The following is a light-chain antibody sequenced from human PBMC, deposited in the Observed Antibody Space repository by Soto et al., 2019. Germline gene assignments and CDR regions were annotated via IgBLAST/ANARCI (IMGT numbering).Light chain of an antibody. CDR2: VNSDGSH. Sequence: LVLTQSPSASASLGASVKLTCTLSSGHNTYAIAWHQQQPEKGPRYLMKVNSDGSHSKGDGIPDRFSGSSSGPERYLTISSLQSEDEADYYCQTWGTGIHVVFGGGTKLTVL. CDR3: QTWGTGIHVV. J-gene: IGLJ2*01. V-gene: IGLV4-69*01. CDR1: SGHNTYA.